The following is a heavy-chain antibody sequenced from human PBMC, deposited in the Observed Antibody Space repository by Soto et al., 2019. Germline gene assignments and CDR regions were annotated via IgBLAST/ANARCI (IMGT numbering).Heavy chain of an antibody. D-gene: IGHD2-15*01. CDR2: IYYSGST. CDR1: GGSISSYY. V-gene: IGHV4-59*01. Sequence: QVQLQESGPGLVKPSETLSLTCTVSGGSISSYYWSWIRQPPGKGLEWIGYIYYSGSTNYNPALKSPVTISVDTSKSQFSLKLSSVTAADTAVYYCARDPGHHSGGSSAREYYFDYWGQGTLVTVSS. J-gene: IGHJ4*02. CDR3: ARDPGHHSGGSSAREYYFDY.